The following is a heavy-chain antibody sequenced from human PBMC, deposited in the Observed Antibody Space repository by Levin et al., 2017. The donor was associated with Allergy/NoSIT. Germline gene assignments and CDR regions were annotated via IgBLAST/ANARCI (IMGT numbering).Heavy chain of an antibody. CDR2: IIPIFRTA. CDR3: ARGTDTLNWTYDYYYYYMDV. CDR1: GGTFSSYA. V-gene: IGHV1-69*13. D-gene: IGHD1-7*01. J-gene: IGHJ6*03. Sequence: AASVNVSCKASGGTFSSYAITWVRQAPGQGLEWMGGIIPIFRTASYAQKFQDRVTITADESTTTAYMELSSLRSEDTAVYYCARGTDTLNWTYDYYYYYMDVWGKGTTVTVSS.